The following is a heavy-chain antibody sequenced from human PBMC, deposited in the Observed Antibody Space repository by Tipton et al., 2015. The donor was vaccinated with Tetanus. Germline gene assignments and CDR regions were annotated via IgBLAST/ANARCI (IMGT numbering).Heavy chain of an antibody. D-gene: IGHD6-19*01. J-gene: IGHJ4*02. CDR3: ARRSYNSGWYCFDY. Sequence: GLVKPSETLSLICTVSGGSISRTSYYWDWIRQPPGKGLEWIGSISYSGSAYYNPSLQSRATISVDTSKNQFSLRLTSVTATETAVYHCARRSYNSGWYCFDYWGQGTLVTVSS. CDR2: ISYSGSA. CDR1: GGSISRTSYY. V-gene: IGHV4-39*01.